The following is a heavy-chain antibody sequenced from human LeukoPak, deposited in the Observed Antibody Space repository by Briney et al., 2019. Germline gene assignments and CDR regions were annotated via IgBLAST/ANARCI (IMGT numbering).Heavy chain of an antibody. CDR2: INPNSGGT. CDR3: AISTVTLRVFDY. D-gene: IGHD4-17*01. CDR1: GYTFTGDY. V-gene: IGHV1-2*06. J-gene: IGHJ4*02. Sequence: ASLKVSCKASGYTFTGDYMYWVRQAPGQGLEWMGRINPNSGGTNYAQKFQGRVTMTRDTSISTAYMELSRLRSDDTPVYYCAISTVTLRVFDYWGQGTLVTASS.